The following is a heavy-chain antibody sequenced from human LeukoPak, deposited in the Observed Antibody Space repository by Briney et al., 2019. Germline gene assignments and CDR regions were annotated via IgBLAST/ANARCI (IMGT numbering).Heavy chain of an antibody. CDR3: ARVHRARRYCSSTSCDTLYFDL. J-gene: IGHJ2*01. CDR1: GGXFSGYY. Sequence: PSETLSPTCAVYGGXFSGYYCSWIRQPPGKGLEWIGEINHSGSTNYNPSLKSRVTISVDTSKNQFSLKLSSVTAADTAVYYCARVHRARRYCSSTSCDTLYFDLWGRGTLVTVSS. CDR2: INHSGST. V-gene: IGHV4-34*01. D-gene: IGHD2-2*02.